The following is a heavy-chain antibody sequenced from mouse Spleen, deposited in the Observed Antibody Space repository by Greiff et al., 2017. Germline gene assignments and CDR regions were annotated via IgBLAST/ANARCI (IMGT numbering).Heavy chain of an antibody. CDR2: ISSGSSTI. Sequence: EVQLVESGGGLVKPGGSLKLSCAASGFTFSDYGMHWVRQAPEKGLEWVAYISSGSSTIYYADTVKGRFTISRDNAKNTLFLQMTSLRSEDTAMYYCARCLDSTYWYFDVWGAGTTVTVSS. V-gene: IGHV5-17*01. D-gene: IGHD2-10*02. CDR3: ARCLDSTYWYFDV. J-gene: IGHJ1*01. CDR1: GFTFSDYG.